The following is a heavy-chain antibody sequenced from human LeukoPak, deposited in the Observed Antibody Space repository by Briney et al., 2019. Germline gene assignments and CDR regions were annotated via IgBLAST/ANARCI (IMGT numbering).Heavy chain of an antibody. J-gene: IGHJ6*03. CDR1: GFTFSSFD. CDR3: ARGPPRGKYYYMDV. Sequence: GGSLRLSCAASGFTFSSFDMHCVRQPTGQGLEWVSTIGTASDTYYPGSVEGRFTLSRDNAKNSLYLQMNSLTAGDTAVYYCARGPPRGKYYYMDVWGKGTTVTVSS. D-gene: IGHD1-1*01. CDR2: IGTASDT. V-gene: IGHV3-13*01.